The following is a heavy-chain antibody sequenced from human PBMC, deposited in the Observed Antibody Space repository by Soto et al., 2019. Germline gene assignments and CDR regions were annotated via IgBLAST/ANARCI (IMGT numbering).Heavy chain of an antibody. CDR3: DSVTTLGGNNWFDP. Sequence: SETLSLTCAVSGGSISSGGYSWSWIRQPPGKGLEWIGYIYHSGSTYYNPSLKSRVTISVDRSKNQFSLKLSSVTAADTAVYYCDSVTTLGGNNWFDPWGQGTLVTVYS. D-gene: IGHD1-1*01. CDR2: IYHSGST. J-gene: IGHJ5*02. V-gene: IGHV4-30-2*01. CDR1: GGSISSGGYS.